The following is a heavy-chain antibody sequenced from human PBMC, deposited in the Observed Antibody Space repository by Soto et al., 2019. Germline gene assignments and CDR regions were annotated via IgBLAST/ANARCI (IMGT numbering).Heavy chain of an antibody. Sequence: SETLSLTCSVSGGSSSGSYWSWIRQSPGKGLELLGYVYYTGSTNYSPSLRSRVSISVDTSKNEFSLRLSSVTAADTDVYFCARSVAVPGAHIDYWGQGPQVTVSS. D-gene: IGHD6-19*01. V-gene: IGHV4-59*01. CDR3: ARSVAVPGAHIDY. CDR2: VYYTGST. J-gene: IGHJ4*02. CDR1: GGSSSGSY.